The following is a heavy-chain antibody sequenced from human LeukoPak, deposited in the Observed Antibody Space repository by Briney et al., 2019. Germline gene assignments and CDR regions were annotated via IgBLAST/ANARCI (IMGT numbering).Heavy chain of an antibody. CDR1: GGSISSSNW. CDR3: ARVFTLYCSGGSCYRGSRDFDY. Sequence: KTSGTLSLTCAVSGGSISSSNWWSWVRQPPGKGLEWIGEIYHSGSTNYNPSLKSRVTISVDKSKNQFSLKLSSVTAADTAVYYCARVFTLYCSGGSCYRGSRDFDYWGQGTLVTVSS. V-gene: IGHV4-4*02. J-gene: IGHJ4*02. CDR2: IYHSGST. D-gene: IGHD2-15*01.